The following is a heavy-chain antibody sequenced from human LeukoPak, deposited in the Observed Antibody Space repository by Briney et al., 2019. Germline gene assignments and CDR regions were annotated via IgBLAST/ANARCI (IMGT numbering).Heavy chain of an antibody. J-gene: IGHJ4*02. D-gene: IGHD4-11*01. Sequence: SGTLSLTCTVSGVSISSNYWSWIRQPPGKGLEWIGYGYVHHSGGTNCNPSLKSRVTISLDSSKNLFSLKLSSVTAADTAVYYCARGTVTPSYFDFWGRGTLVTVSS. CDR3: ARGTVTPSYFDF. CDR1: GVSISSNY. CDR2: GYVHHSGGT. V-gene: IGHV4-59*08.